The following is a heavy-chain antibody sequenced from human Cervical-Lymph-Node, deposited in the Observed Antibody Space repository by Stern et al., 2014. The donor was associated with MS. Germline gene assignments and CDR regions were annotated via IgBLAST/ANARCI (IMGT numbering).Heavy chain of an antibody. V-gene: IGHV3-30*04. Sequence: VQLVESGGGVVQPGRSLRLSCATSGFTFGRHSMNWVRQDPGKGLAWVAIISYDGRRQHYADSVKGRVSISRSNFNNTLYLQMNSLRVEDTAMYYCARPSAARYFDYWGQGSQVTVSS. CDR3: ARPSAARYFDY. CDR1: GFTFGRHS. D-gene: IGHD6-25*01. J-gene: IGHJ4*02. CDR2: ISYDGRRQ.